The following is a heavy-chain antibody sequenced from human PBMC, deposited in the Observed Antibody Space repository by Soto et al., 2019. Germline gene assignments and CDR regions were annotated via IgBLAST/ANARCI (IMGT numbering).Heavy chain of an antibody. CDR1: GGSISSGNYY. D-gene: IGHD4-17*01. CDR2: IYYSGST. J-gene: IGHJ2*01. CDR3: ATRDYGDYGYFDL. V-gene: IGHV4-30-4*08. Sequence: QVQLQESGPGLVKPSQTLSLTCAVSGGSISSGNYYWSWIRQSPGKALEWIGYIYYSGSTYYNPALKRRETISVDTAKNHCSLERTSVTAAYTAVYYCATRDYGDYGYFDLCGRDTLVTVSS.